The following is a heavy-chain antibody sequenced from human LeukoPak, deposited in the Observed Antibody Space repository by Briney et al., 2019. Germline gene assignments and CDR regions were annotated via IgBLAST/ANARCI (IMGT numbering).Heavy chain of an antibody. CDR3: AREGDLTGSLDY. Sequence: ASVKVSCKASGYTFTSYAMHWVRQAPGQRLEWMGWINAGNGNTKYSQKFQGRVTITRDTSASTAYMELSSLRSEDTAVYYCAREGDLTGSLDYWGQGTLVTVSS. CDR2: INAGNGNT. V-gene: IGHV1-3*01. J-gene: IGHJ4*02. CDR1: GYTFTSYA. D-gene: IGHD3-9*01.